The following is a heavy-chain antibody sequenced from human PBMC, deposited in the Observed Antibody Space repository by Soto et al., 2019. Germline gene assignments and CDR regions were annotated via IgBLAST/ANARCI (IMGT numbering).Heavy chain of an antibody. CDR2: MNPNSGNT. D-gene: IGHD3-10*01. Sequence: QVQLVQSGAEVKKPGASVKVSCKASGYTFTSYDINWVRQATGQGLEWMGWMNPNSGNTGYAQKLRGRVTMTRNTPKSTAHGGLGRLRCEDRAGYYGAGGGGYYYGAGSSYWGQGTLVTVSS. J-gene: IGHJ4*02. CDR3: AGGGGYYYGAGSSY. CDR1: GYTFTSYD. V-gene: IGHV1-8*01.